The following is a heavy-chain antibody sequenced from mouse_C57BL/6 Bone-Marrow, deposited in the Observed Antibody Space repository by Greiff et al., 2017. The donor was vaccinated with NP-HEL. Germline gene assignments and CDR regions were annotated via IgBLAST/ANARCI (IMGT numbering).Heavy chain of an antibody. CDR1: GFTFSDYY. CDR2: ISNGGGST. CDR3: ARRLDGYGYFDV. V-gene: IGHV5-12*01. J-gene: IGHJ1*03. D-gene: IGHD2-3*01. Sequence: EVHLVESGGGLVQPGGSLKLSCAASGFTFSDYYMYWVRQTPEKRLEWVAYISNGGGSTYYPDTVKGRFTISRDNAKNTLYLQMSRLKSEDTDMYYCARRLDGYGYFDVWGTGTTVTVSS.